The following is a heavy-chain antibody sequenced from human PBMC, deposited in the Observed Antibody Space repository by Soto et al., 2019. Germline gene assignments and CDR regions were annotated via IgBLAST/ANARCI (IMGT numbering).Heavy chain of an antibody. CDR3: ARDRRGVLDP. Sequence: PGGSLGLSCAASGFTFSDYDMSWVRQAPGKGLEWVSAISASGRTTYYADSVKGRFTISRDSSKGTLYLQMNSLRVEDTALFYCARDRRGVLDPWGEGP. CDR1: GFTFSDYD. CDR2: ISASGRTT. J-gene: IGHJ5*02. V-gene: IGHV3-23*01.